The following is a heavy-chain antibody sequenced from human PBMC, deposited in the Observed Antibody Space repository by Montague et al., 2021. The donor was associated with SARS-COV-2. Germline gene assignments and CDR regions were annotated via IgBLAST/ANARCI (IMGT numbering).Heavy chain of an antibody. CDR1: GGSISSYY. CDR2: IYYSGST. Sequence: SETRSLTCTVSGGSISSYYWSWIRQPPGKGLEWIGYIYYSGSTNYNPSLKSRVTISADTSKNQFSLKLSSVTAADTAVYYCARGSGWMGNAFDIWGQGTMVTVSS. J-gene: IGHJ3*02. V-gene: IGHV4-59*01. D-gene: IGHD6-19*01. CDR3: ARGSGWMGNAFDI.